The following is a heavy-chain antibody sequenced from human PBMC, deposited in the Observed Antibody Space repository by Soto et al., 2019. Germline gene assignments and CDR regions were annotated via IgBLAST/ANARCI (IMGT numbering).Heavy chain of an antibody. CDR2: IYSGGST. Sequence: PGGSLSLTCAASGFTVNSNYMSWVRQAPGKGLEWVSDIYSGGSTYYADSVKGRFTISRHNSKNTLYLQMNSLRAEDTAVYYCAREMPPGDENASEIWGQETLVTVAS. V-gene: IGHV3-53*04. CDR1: GFTVNSNY. J-gene: IGHJ3*02. D-gene: IGHD2-21*01. CDR3: AREMPPGDENASEI.